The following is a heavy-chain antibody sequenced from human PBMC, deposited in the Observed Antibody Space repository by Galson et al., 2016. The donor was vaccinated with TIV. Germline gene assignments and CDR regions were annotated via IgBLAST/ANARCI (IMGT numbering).Heavy chain of an antibody. CDR1: GGTFSNYA. V-gene: IGHV1-69*06. D-gene: IGHD3-10*01. CDR2: IIPIFGPP. CDR3: ATEARYVQWSNGEFYFGLDV. Sequence: SVKVSCKASGGTFSNYAFNWVRQAPGQGLEWLGRIIPIFGPPNYARKFQGRLTINADIFTRTVYMEMSSLTSEDTAVYYCATEARYVQWSNGEFYFGLDVWGQGTTVIVSS. J-gene: IGHJ6*02.